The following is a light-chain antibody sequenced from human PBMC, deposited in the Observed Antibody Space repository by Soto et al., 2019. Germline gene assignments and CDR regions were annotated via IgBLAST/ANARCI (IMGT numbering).Light chain of an antibody. V-gene: IGKV1-9*01. J-gene: IGKJ4*01. CDR3: QQLRSYPST. Sequence: DIQLTQSPAFLSASVGDRVTITCRASQDIAIYLAWYQQKPGEAPKRLIYAASSLHGGVPSRFSGSGSGTDFALTITSLQAEDFATYYCQQLRSYPSTFGGGTKVDIK. CDR1: QDIAIY. CDR2: AAS.